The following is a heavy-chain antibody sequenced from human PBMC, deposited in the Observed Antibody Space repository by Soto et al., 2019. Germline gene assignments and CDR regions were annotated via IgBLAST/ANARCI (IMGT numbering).Heavy chain of an antibody. Sequence: PRLSCAASGFTFSSYAMSWVRQAPGKGLEWVSAISGSGGSTYYADSVKGRFTISRDNSKNTLYLQMNSLRAEDTAVYYCAKEEITMIVVVIGPDVWGQGTTVTVSS. J-gene: IGHJ6*02. CDR2: ISGSGGST. CDR3: AKEEITMIVVVIGPDV. V-gene: IGHV3-23*01. D-gene: IGHD3-22*01. CDR1: GFTFSSYA.